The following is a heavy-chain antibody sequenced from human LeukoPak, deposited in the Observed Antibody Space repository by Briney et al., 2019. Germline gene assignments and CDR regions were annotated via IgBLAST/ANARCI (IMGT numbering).Heavy chain of an antibody. CDR1: GGSISSSSYY. D-gene: IGHD5-18*01. V-gene: IGHV4-39*07. CDR2: IYYSGST. J-gene: IGHJ4*02. CDR3: ARVVANSYGLGY. Sequence: SETLSLTCTFSGGSISSSSYYWGWIRQPPGKGLEWIGSIYYSGSTYYNPSLKSRVNISVDTSKNQFSLKLSSVTAADTAVYYCARVVANSYGLGYWGQGTLVTVSS.